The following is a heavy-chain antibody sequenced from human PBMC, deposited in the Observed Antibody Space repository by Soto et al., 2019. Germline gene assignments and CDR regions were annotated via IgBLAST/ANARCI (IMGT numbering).Heavy chain of an antibody. CDR2: IDWDDDK. Sequence: SGPTLVNPTQTLTLTCTFSGFSLSTSGMRVSWIRQPPGKALEWLARIDWDDDKFYSTSLKTRLTISKDTSKNQVVLTMTNMDPVDTATYYCARTAWAYYYDSSGYSMNAFDIWGQGXMVTV. CDR3: ARTAWAYYYDSSGYSMNAFDI. J-gene: IGHJ3*02. D-gene: IGHD3-22*01. CDR1: GFSLSTSGMR. V-gene: IGHV2-70*04.